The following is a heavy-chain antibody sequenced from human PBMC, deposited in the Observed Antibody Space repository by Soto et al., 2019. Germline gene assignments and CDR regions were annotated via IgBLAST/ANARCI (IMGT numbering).Heavy chain of an antibody. Sequence: QITLNESGPTLVKPTQTLTLTCTFSGFSLTTSGVGVGWIRQSTGKAPEWLALIYWNDAKSYNPSFRSRLTLTKDTSKNQVVLTLTNMATVDTATYFCAYRPLVTMSISKWDWFDPWGQGTLVTVSS. CDR1: GFSLTTSGVG. CDR3: AYRPLVTMSISKWDWFDP. D-gene: IGHD1-26*01. CDR2: IYWNDAK. J-gene: IGHJ5*02. V-gene: IGHV2-5*01.